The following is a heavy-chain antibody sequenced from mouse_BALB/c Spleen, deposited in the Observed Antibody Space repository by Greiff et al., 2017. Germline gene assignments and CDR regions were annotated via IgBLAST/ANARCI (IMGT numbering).Heavy chain of an antibody. J-gene: IGHJ2*01. CDR1: GFTFCCYA. Sequence: EVQLVESGGGLVKPGGSLKLSCSASGFTFCCYAMSWVRQTPEKRLEWVASISSGGSTYYPDSVKGRFTISRDNARNILYLQMSSLRSEDTAMYYCARGGVPDYWGQGTTLTVSS. V-gene: IGHV5-6-5*01. CDR3: ARGGVPDY. CDR2: ISSGGST.